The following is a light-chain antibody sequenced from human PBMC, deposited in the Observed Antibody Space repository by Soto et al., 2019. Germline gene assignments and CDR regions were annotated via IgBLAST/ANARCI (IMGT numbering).Light chain of an antibody. V-gene: IGKV1-27*01. CDR1: QDISNY. CDR3: QKYDSVPHT. CDR2: AAS. J-gene: IGKJ3*01. Sequence: DIQMTQSPSSLSASVGDRVTITCRASQDISNYLAWYQQKPGKVPKLLIYAASTLQSGVPSRFSGSGSGTDFTLTISYLQPEDVAVYYCQKYDSVPHTFGPGTKVD.